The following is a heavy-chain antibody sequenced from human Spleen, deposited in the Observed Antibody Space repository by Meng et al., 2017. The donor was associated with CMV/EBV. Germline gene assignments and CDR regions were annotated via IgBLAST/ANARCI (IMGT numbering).Heavy chain of an antibody. CDR1: GYTFSTYT. CDR3: AREISRDDYNRYFDY. D-gene: IGHD5-24*01. V-gene: IGHV1-3*01. J-gene: IGHJ4*02. CDR2: INAGNGNT. Sequence: QGQLVKSGAEVMKPGASVMVSCKTSGYTFSTYTIHWVRQAPGQRLEWMGWINAGNGNTKYPQKFQGRVTITRDTYASTAYMELSSLRSEDTSVYYCAREISRDDYNRYFDYWGQGTLVTVSS.